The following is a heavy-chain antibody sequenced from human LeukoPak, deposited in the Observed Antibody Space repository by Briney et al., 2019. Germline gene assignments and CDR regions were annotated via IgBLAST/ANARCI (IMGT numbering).Heavy chain of an antibody. V-gene: IGHV3-7*03. J-gene: IGHJ4*02. Sequence: GGSLRLSCAASGFTFSSYWMGWVRQAPGKGLEWVANIKQDGSEKYYVDSVKGRFTISRDNAKNSLYLQMSSLRAEDTAVYYCARVGRDYYDSSGYSHYFDYWGQGTLVTVSS. D-gene: IGHD3-22*01. CDR1: GFTFSSYW. CDR3: ARVGRDYYDSSGYSHYFDY. CDR2: IKQDGSEK.